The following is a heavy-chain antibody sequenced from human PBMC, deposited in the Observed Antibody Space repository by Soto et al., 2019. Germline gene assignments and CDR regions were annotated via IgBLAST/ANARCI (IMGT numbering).Heavy chain of an antibody. CDR2: IYFIGST. V-gene: IGHV4-59*01. CDR3: ARDGLREPMDV. CDR1: GGSISNYY. J-gene: IGHJ6*02. Sequence: SETLSLTCPVSGGSISNYYWSWIRQPPGKGLEWIGYIYFIGSTNYNPSLKSRVTISVDTSKNQFSLKLSSVTAADTAVYYCARDGLREPMDVWGQGTTVTVSS. D-gene: IGHD1-26*01.